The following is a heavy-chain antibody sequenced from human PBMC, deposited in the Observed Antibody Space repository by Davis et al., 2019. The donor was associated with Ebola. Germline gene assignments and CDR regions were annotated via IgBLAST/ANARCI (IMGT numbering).Heavy chain of an antibody. CDR1: GFTFSSYS. J-gene: IGHJ4*02. CDR3: ARRRAYCGGDCYSNYFDY. D-gene: IGHD2-21*02. V-gene: IGHV3-74*01. Sequence: GESLKISCAASGFTFSSYSMNWVRQAPGKGLVWVSRINSDGSSTSYADSVKGRFTISRDNAKNSLYLQTNSLRAEDTAVYYCARRRAYCGGDCYSNYFDYWGQGTLVTVSS. CDR2: INSDGSST.